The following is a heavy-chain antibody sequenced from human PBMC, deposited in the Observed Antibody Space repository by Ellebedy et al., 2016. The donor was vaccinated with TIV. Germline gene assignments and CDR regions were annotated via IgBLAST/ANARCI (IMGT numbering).Heavy chain of an antibody. V-gene: IGHV3-7*03. J-gene: IGHJ6*02. Sequence: GESLKISCAASGFTVSDHWLTWVRQAPGKGLRWVANINKDGSVKLYEDSVKGRFSISRDYANNSLYLQMNSLRAEDTAVYCCARTGYGYNGMDVWGQGTTVTVSS. CDR3: ARTGYGYNGMDV. CDR1: GFTVSDHW. CDR2: INKDGSVK. D-gene: IGHD5-12*01.